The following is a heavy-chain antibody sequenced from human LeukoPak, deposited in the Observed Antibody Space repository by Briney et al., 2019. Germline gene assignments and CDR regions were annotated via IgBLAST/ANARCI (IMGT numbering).Heavy chain of an antibody. J-gene: IGHJ5*02. V-gene: IGHV3-23*01. CDR2: ISGSGGST. CDR1: GFTFNNYA. CDR3: AKVADMATIINWFDP. D-gene: IGHD5-24*01. Sequence: GGSLRLSCAASGFTFNNYAMSWVRQAPGKGLEWVSAISGSGGSTYYADSVKGRFTISRDNSKNTLYLQMNSLRAEDTAVYYCAKVADMATIINWFDPWGQGTLVTVSS.